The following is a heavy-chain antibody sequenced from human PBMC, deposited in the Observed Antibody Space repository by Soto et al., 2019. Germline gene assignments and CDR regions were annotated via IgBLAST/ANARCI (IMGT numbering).Heavy chain of an antibody. D-gene: IGHD4-17*01. CDR1: GGSISSGGYY. Sequence: SETLSLTCTVSGGSISSGGYYWSWIRQHPGKGLEWIGYIYYSGSTYYNPSLKSRVTISVDTSKNQFSLKLSSVTAADTAVYYCASENYGDYVTAWFDPWGQGTLVTVSS. V-gene: IGHV4-31*02. CDR2: IYYSGST. CDR3: ASENYGDYVTAWFDP. J-gene: IGHJ5*02.